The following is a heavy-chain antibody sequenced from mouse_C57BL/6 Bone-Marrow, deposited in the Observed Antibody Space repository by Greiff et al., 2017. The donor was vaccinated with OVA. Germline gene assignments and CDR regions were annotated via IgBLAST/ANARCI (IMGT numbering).Heavy chain of an antibody. Sequence: EVQLVESGGGLVQPKGSLKLSCAASGFTFNTYAMHWVRQAPGKGLEWVARIRSKSSNYATYYADSVKDRFTISSDDSQSMLYLQMNNLKTEDTAIYYCVRDGSPSGYVVLFAYWGQGTLVTVSA. CDR3: VRDGSPSGYVVLFAY. V-gene: IGHV10-3*01. D-gene: IGHD3-2*02. CDR1: GFTFNTYA. J-gene: IGHJ3*01. CDR2: IRSKSSNYAT.